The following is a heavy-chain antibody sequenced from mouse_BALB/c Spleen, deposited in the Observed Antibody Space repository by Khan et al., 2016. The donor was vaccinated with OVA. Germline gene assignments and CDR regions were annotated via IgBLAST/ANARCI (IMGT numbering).Heavy chain of an antibody. D-gene: IGHD1-3*01. Sequence: QVQLKQSGAELAKPGASLKMSCTASGYSFITYWIHWVKQRPGQGLEWIGYIDPRTGYADYNQKFTDKATLTADKSSSTAYMQLTSLTSEDSAVYYCARRGLKGIFVYWGQGTLVTVSA. CDR1: GYSFITYW. V-gene: IGHV1-7*01. CDR2: IDPRTGYA. J-gene: IGHJ3*01. CDR3: ARRGLKGIFVY.